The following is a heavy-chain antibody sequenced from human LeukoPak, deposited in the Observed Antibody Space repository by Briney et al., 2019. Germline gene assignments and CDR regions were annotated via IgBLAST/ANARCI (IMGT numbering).Heavy chain of an antibody. CDR1: GYTFTSYG. D-gene: IGHD3-9*01. CDR2: ISPYNGNT. V-gene: IGHV1-18*01. CDR3: AREVYDILTGYYRGPLDAFDI. J-gene: IGHJ3*02. Sequence: GASVKVSCKASGYTFTSYGISWVRQAPGQGLEWMGWISPYNGNTNYAQKLQGRVTMTTDTSTSTAYMELRSLRSDDTAVYYCAREVYDILTGYYRGPLDAFDIWGQGTMVTVSS.